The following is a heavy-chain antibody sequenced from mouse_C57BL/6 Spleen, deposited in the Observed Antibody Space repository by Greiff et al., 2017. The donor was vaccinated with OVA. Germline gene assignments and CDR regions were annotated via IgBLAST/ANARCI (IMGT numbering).Heavy chain of an antibody. J-gene: IGHJ4*01. CDR1: GYAFRSYW. CDR2: IYPGDGDT. Sequence: QVQLQQSGAELVKPGASVKISCKASGYAFRSYWMNWVKQRPGKGLEWIGQIYPGDGDTNYNGKFKGKATLTADKSSSTAYMQLSSLTSEDSAVYFCARELRLDYYAMDYWGQGTSVTVSS. CDR3: ARELRLDYYAMDY. D-gene: IGHD3-2*02. V-gene: IGHV1-80*01.